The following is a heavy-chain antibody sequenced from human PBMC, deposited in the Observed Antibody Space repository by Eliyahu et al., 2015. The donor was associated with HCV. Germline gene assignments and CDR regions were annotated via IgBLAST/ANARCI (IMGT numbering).Heavy chain of an antibody. CDR3: AKGLLMSGVGYFDC. D-gene: IGHD3-16*01. J-gene: IGHJ4*02. V-gene: IGHV3-23*01. CDR1: GFXFSSYA. CDR2: ISGSGGST. Sequence: DVQLLESGGGLVQPGGSLRLSCAXSGFXFSSYAMSWVRQTPAKGPGWVSTISGSGGSTNYADSVKGRFTISRDNSKNTLYLQMNSLRAEDMGVYYCAKGLLMSGVGYFDCWGLGTLVTVSS.